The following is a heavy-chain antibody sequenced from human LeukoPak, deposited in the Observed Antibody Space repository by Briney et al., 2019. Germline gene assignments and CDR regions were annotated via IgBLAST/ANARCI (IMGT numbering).Heavy chain of an antibody. CDR1: GYTFTSYG. D-gene: IGHD6-19*01. CDR3: ACLQWLVHDRYYDY. V-gene: IGHV1-18*01. CDR2: ISAYNSNT. J-gene: IGHJ4*02. Sequence: ASVKVSCKASGYTFTSYGISWVRQAPGQGLEWMGWISAYNSNTNYAQKLQGRVTMTTDTSTSTAYMELRSLRSDDTAVYYCACLQWLVHDRYYDYWGQGTLVTVSS.